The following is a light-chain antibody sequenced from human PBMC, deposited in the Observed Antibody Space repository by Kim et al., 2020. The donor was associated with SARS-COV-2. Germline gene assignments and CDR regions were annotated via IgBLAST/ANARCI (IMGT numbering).Light chain of an antibody. V-gene: IGKV1-12*02. CDR1: QGFTRW. CDR2: DAS. CDR3: QQANTFPWT. Sequence: AAVGDRVTITCRASQGFTRWLAWYQKKPGKAPNLLIYDASTLQSGVPSRFSGSGSGTYFTLTISSLQPEDSATYYCQQANTFPWTFGGGTKVDIK. J-gene: IGKJ4*01.